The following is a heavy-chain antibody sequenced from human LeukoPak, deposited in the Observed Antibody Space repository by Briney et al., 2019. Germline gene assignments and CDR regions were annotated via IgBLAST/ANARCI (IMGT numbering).Heavy chain of an antibody. CDR1: GFTFSSYG. D-gene: IGHD5-18*01. J-gene: IGHJ5*02. CDR3: AKDRYSYAFEYSDS. V-gene: IGHV3-30*18. CDR2: ISNDGSKK. Sequence: GGSLRLSCAASGFTFSSYGMHWVRQAPGKGPDWVAVISNDGSKKYYADSVKGRFTISRDNSKNTLSLQVSSLRTEDTAVYYCAKDRYSYAFEYSDSWGQGTLVTVSS.